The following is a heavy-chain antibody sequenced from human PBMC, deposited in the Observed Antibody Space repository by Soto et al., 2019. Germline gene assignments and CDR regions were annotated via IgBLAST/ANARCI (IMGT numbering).Heavy chain of an antibody. CDR1: GYTFTSYY. CDR2: INPSGGST. J-gene: IGHJ6*02. Sequence: QVQLVQSGAEVKKPGASVKVSCKASGYTFTSYYMHWVRQAPGQGLEWMGIINPSGGSTSYAQKFQGRVTMTRDTSTSTVYMELSSLRSEDTAVYYCARALRSALRFSGLGGYYGMDVWGQGTTVTVSS. CDR3: ARALRSALRFSGLGGYYGMDV. D-gene: IGHD3-3*01. V-gene: IGHV1-46*01.